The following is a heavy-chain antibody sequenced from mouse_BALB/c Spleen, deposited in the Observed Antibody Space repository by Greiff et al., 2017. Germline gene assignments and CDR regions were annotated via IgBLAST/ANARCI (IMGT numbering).Heavy chain of an antibody. CDR3: ARLGYYAMDY. Sequence: EVKLMESGGGLVKPGGSLKLSCAASGFTFSSYTMSWVRQTPEKRLEWVATISSGGSYTYYPDSVKGRFTISRDNAKNTLYLQMSSLKSEDTAMYYCARLGYYAMDYWGQGTSVTVSS. CDR2: ISSGGSYT. D-gene: IGHD4-1*01. J-gene: IGHJ4*01. CDR1: GFTFSSYT. V-gene: IGHV5-6-4*01.